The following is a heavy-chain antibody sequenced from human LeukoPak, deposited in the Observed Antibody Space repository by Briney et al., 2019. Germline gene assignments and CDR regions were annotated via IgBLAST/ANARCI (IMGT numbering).Heavy chain of an antibody. CDR2: IYTSGST. D-gene: IGHD6-19*01. CDR1: GGCISSGSYY. V-gene: IGHV4-61*02. CDR3: ARRHNSGWFVY. Sequence: PSQTLSLTCTVSGGCISSGSYYWSWIRQPAGKGLEWIGRIYTSGSTNYNPSLKSRVSMSVDTSKNQFSLKLSSVTAADTAVYYCARRHNSGWFVYWGQGILVTVSS. J-gene: IGHJ5*01.